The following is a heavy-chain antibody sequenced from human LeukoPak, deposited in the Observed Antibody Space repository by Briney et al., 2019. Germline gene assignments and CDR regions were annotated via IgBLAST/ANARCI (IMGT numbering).Heavy chain of an antibody. Sequence: ASVKVSCKASGYTFTGYYMHWVRQAPGQGLEWMGWINPNSGGTNYAQKFQGRVTMTRDMSISTAYMELSRLRSDDTAVYYCARGDSSSWGFDPWGQGTLVTVSS. CDR1: GYTFTGYY. J-gene: IGHJ5*02. D-gene: IGHD6-6*01. V-gene: IGHV1-2*02. CDR2: INPNSGGT. CDR3: ARGDSSSWGFDP.